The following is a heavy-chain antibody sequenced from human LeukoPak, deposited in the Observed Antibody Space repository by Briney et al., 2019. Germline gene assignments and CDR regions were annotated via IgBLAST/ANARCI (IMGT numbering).Heavy chain of an antibody. Sequence: PGGSLRLSCAASGFTFSSYSMNWVRQAPGKGLEWVGLIRSKAYGGTTEYAASVKGRFTISRDDSKSIAYLQMNSLKTEDTAVYYCTRVRRGTGSMVDYWGQGTLVTVSS. CDR1: GFTFSSYS. J-gene: IGHJ4*02. D-gene: IGHD3-10*01. CDR3: TRVRRGTGSMVDY. CDR2: IRSKAYGGTT. V-gene: IGHV3-49*04.